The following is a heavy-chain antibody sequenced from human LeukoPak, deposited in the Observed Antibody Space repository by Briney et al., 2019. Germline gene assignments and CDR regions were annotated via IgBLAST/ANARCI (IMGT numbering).Heavy chain of an antibody. D-gene: IGHD3-22*01. CDR3: AKVQAAVGGYYDISGYSHPFFDY. J-gene: IGHJ4*02. CDR2: ISRSGGST. V-gene: IGHV3-23*01. Sequence: SGGSLRLSCAASGFTFSSYAMSWVRQAPGKGLEWVSAISRSGGSTYYADSVKGRFTISRDNSKNTLYLQMNSLRAEDTAAYYCAKVQAAVGGYYDISGYSHPFFDYWGQGTLVTVSS. CDR1: GFTFSSYA.